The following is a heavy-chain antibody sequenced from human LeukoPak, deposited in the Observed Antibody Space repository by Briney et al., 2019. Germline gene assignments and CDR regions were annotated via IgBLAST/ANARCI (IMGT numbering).Heavy chain of an antibody. Sequence: GGSLRLSCAASGFTFSSYSMNWVRQAPGKGLEWVSVIYSGGSTYYADSVKGRFTISRDNSKNTLYLQMNSLRAEDTAVYYCVRDLYCSGGSCYSYNYYYYGMDVWGQGTTVTVSS. CDR3: VRDLYCSGGSCYSYNYYYYGMDV. D-gene: IGHD2-15*01. V-gene: IGHV3-66*01. CDR1: GFTFSSYS. CDR2: IYSGGST. J-gene: IGHJ6*02.